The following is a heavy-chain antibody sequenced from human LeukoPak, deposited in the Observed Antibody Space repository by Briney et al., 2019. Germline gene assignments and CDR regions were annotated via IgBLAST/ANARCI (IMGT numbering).Heavy chain of an antibody. CDR2: ISSGDST. CDR3: ARHVVVTAIRSHEGYFQH. Sequence: PGGSLRLSCAASGFTVSSNYMSWVRQAPGKGLEWVSVISSGDSTYYADSVKGRFTISRDNSKNTLYLQMNSLRAEDTAVYYCARHVVVTAIRSHEGYFQHWGQGTLVTVSS. D-gene: IGHD2-21*02. CDR1: GFTVSSNY. J-gene: IGHJ1*01. V-gene: IGHV3-53*01.